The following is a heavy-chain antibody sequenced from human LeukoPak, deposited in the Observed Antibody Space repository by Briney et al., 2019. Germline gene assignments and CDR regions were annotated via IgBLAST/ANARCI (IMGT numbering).Heavy chain of an antibody. V-gene: IGHV1-69*01. CDR3: ARGPNWGLDY. CDR1: GGTFISYA. D-gene: IGHD7-27*01. Sequence: SMKVSCKASGGTFISYAISWVRQAPGQGLEWMGGIIPIFGTANYARKFQGRVTITADESTSTAYMELSSLRSEDTAVYYCARGPNWGLDYWGQGTLVTVSS. CDR2: IIPIFGTA. J-gene: IGHJ4*02.